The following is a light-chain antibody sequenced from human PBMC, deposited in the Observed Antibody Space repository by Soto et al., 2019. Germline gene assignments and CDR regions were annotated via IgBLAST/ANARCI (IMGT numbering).Light chain of an antibody. CDR2: GAS. CDR3: QQYGGSPIT. J-gene: IGKJ5*01. CDR1: QSVSSSY. V-gene: IGKV3-20*01. Sequence: EIVLTQSPGTLSLSPGDRATLSCRASQSVSSSYLAWYQQKPGQAPGLLIYGASSRATGIPDRFSGSGSGTDFTLTITRLEPEDFAVYYCQQYGGSPITFGLGTRLEIK.